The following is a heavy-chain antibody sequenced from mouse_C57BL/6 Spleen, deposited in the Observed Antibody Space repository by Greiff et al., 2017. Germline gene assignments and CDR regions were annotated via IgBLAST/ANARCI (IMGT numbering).Heavy chain of an antibody. CDR2: ISSGSSTI. CDR3: ARTYYSNYVLYYFDY. V-gene: IGHV5-17*01. Sequence: EVQLQESGGGLVKPGGSLKLSCAASGFTFSDYGMHWVRQAPEKGLEWVAYISSGSSTIYYADTVKGRFTISRDNAKNTLFLQMTSLRSEDTAMYYCARTYYSNYVLYYFDYWGQGTTLTVSS. D-gene: IGHD2-5*01. J-gene: IGHJ2*01. CDR1: GFTFSDYG.